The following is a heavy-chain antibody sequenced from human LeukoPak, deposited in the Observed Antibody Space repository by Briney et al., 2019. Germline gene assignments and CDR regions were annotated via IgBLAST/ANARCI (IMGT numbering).Heavy chain of an antibody. D-gene: IGHD5-18*01. V-gene: IGHV1-69*04. CDR1: GGTFSSYA. Sequence: SVKVSCKASGGTFSSYAISWVRQAPGQGLEWMGRIIPIVGIANYAQKFQGRVTITADKSTSTAYMELSSLRSEDTAVYYCARDTDTAMERYGMDVWGQGTTVTVSS. J-gene: IGHJ6*02. CDR2: IIPIVGIA. CDR3: ARDTDTAMERYGMDV.